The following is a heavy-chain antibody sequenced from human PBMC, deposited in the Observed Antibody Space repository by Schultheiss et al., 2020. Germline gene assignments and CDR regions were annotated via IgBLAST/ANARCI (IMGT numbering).Heavy chain of an antibody. D-gene: IGHD2-8*01. Sequence: GSLRLSCAASGFTVSSSWMHWVCQAPEKGLEWVADIKCDGSEKYYVDSVKGRFTISRDNAKNSLYLQMNSLRDEDTAVYYCARGCTNGVCFQNWGQGTLVTVSS. CDR3: ARGCTNGVCFQN. CDR1: GFTVSSSW. CDR2: IKCDGSEK. V-gene: IGHV3-52*01. J-gene: IGHJ4*02.